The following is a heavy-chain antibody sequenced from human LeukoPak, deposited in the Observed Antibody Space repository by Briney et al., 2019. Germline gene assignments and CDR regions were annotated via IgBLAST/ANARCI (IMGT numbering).Heavy chain of an antibody. CDR3: AREEGVVVPAAYDY. CDR1: GGSFSGYY. J-gene: IGHJ4*02. V-gene: IGHV4-34*01. Sequence: SETLSLTCAVYGGSFSGYYWSWIRQPPGKGLEWIGEINHSGSTNYNLSLKSRVTISIDTSKNQFSLKLSSVTAADTAVYYCAREEGVVVPAAYDYWGQGTLVTVSS. CDR2: INHSGST. D-gene: IGHD2-2*01.